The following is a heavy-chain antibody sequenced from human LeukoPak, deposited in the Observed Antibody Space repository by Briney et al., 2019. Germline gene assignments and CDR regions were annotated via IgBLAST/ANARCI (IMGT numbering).Heavy chain of an antibody. Sequence: GASVKVSCKASGYTFTSYGISWVRQAPGQGLEWMGWISAYNGDTNYAQKLQGRVTMTTDTSTSTAYMELRSLRSDDTAVYYCARDRRIQLWLLPPPAFDIWGQGTMVTVSS. CDR3: ARDRRIQLWLLPPPAFDI. CDR1: GYTFTSYG. V-gene: IGHV1-18*01. J-gene: IGHJ3*02. CDR2: ISAYNGDT. D-gene: IGHD5-18*01.